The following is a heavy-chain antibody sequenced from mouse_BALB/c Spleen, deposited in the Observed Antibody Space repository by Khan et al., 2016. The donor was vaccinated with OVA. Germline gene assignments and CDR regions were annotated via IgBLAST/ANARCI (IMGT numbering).Heavy chain of an antibody. CDR2: INTGSDYI. CDR3: ARHDFGPFGY. D-gene: IGHD2-13*01. V-gene: IGHV5-9-3*01. CDR1: GFTFSTFA. Sequence: EVELVESGGDLVKPGGSLKLSCSASGFTFSTFAMSWVRQTPEKRLEWVATINTGSDYIYYVDSVKGRFTISRDNAKNTLYLQMSSLRSEATAMFYCARHDFGPFGYWGQVTLVTVS. J-gene: IGHJ3*01.